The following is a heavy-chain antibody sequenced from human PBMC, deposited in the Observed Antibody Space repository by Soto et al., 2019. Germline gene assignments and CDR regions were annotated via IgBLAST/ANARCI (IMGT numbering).Heavy chain of an antibody. Sequence: PSETLSLTCTVSGGSISSYYWGWIRQPPGKGLEYIGSIYSGGSTYYNPSLKSRVTLSVDATQNQFSLRLTSVTAADTAVYYCARRHSATWLFDYWGLGTLVTVSS. V-gene: IGHV4-39*01. CDR3: ARRHSATWLFDY. CDR2: IYSGGST. J-gene: IGHJ4*02. D-gene: IGHD3-9*01. CDR1: GGSISSYY.